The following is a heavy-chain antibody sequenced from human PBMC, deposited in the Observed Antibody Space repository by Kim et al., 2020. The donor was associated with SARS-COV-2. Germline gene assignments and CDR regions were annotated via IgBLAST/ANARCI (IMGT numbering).Heavy chain of an antibody. J-gene: IGHJ4*02. Sequence: GGSLRLSCAASGFTFSSYAMHWVRQAPGKGLEWVAVISYDGSNKYYADSVKGRFTISRDNSKNTLYLQMNSLRAEDTAVYYCARCTTRLVFQGFAGGIDYWGQGTLVTVSS. D-gene: IGHD6-19*01. CDR3: ARCTTRLVFQGFAGGIDY. CDR1: GFTFSSYA. CDR2: ISYDGSNK. V-gene: IGHV3-30*04.